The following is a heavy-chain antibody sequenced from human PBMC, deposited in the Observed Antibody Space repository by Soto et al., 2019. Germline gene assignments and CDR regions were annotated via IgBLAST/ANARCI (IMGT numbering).Heavy chain of an antibody. V-gene: IGHV4-34*01. CDR3: ARRYSGFNY. D-gene: IGHD1-26*01. CDR1: GGPFSGYY. J-gene: IGHJ4*02. Sequence: QVQLQQWDAGLLKPSETLSLTCAVYGGPFSGYYWSWIRQPPGKGLEWIGEINHSGGTSYNPSLKSRVTISADTSKNQFSLKLSSVTAADTAVYYCARRYSGFNYWGQGTLVTVSS. CDR2: INHSGGT.